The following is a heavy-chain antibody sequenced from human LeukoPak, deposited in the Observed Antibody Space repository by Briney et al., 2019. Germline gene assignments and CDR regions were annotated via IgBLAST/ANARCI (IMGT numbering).Heavy chain of an antibody. D-gene: IGHD3-10*01. CDR2: ISSSGSTI. J-gene: IGHJ5*02. CDR1: GFTFSDYY. CDR3: ARDVRKTMVRGVSQFDP. Sequence: TGGSLRLSCAASGFTFSDYYMSWIRQAPGKGLEWVSYISSSGSTIYYADSVKGRFTISRDNAKNSLYLQMNSLRAEDTAVYYCARDVRKTMVRGVSQFDPWGQGTLVTVSS. V-gene: IGHV3-11*01.